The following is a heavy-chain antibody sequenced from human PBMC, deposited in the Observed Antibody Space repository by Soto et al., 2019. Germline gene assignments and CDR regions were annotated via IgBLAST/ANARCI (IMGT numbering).Heavy chain of an antibody. Sequence: QVQLQESGPGLVKPSQTLSLTCTVSGGSISSGGYYWSWIRQHPGKGLEWIGYIYYSGSTYYNPSPMSRVTISVDTSKNQFSLKLSSVTAADTAVYYCATGFTYYYDSSGWGGFDYWGQGTLVTVSS. CDR2: IYYSGST. V-gene: IGHV4-31*03. J-gene: IGHJ4*02. CDR1: GGSISSGGYY. CDR3: ATGFTYYYDSSGWGGFDY. D-gene: IGHD3-22*01.